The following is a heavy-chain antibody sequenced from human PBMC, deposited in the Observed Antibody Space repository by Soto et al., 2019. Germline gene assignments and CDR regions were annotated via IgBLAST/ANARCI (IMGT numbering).Heavy chain of an antibody. CDR2: ISYDGSNK. CDR3: ARAASMGATHFDP. Sequence: PGGSLRLSCAASGFTFSSYAMHWVRQAPGKGLEWVAVISYDGSNKYYADSVKGRFTISRDNSKNTLYLQMNSLRAEDTAVYYCARAASMGATHFDPWGQGTLVTVSS. J-gene: IGHJ5*02. CDR1: GFTFSSYA. D-gene: IGHD1-26*01. V-gene: IGHV3-30-3*01.